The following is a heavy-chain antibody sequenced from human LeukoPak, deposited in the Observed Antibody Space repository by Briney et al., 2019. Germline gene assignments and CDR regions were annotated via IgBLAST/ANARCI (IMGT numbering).Heavy chain of an antibody. D-gene: IGHD3/OR15-3a*01. V-gene: IGHV3-23*01. CDR1: GFTFSSYA. CDR2: ISGSGGST. Sequence: PGGSLRLSCAASGFTFSSYAVSWVRQAPGKGLEWVSAISGSGGSTYYADSVKGRFTISRDNSKNTLYLQMDSLRAEDTAFYYCAKRDFSHHYFDYWGQGTLVTVSS. CDR3: AKRDFSHHYFDY. J-gene: IGHJ4*02.